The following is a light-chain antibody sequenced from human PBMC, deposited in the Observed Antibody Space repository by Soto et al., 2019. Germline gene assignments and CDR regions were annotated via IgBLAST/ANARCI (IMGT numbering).Light chain of an antibody. Sequence: QSVLTQPASVSGSPGQAIASSCNGTSSNVGGYNFVSWYQQHPGKAPKLLIYEVNKRPSWVSNRFSGSKSDNTASLTISGLQAEDEADYYCCSYGGDRIFGGGTKVTVL. CDR1: SSNVGGYNF. V-gene: IGLV2-23*02. J-gene: IGLJ2*01. CDR3: CSYGGDRI. CDR2: EVN.